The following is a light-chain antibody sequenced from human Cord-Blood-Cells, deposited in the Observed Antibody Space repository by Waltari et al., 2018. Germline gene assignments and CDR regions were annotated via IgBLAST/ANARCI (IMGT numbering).Light chain of an antibody. CDR1: QSVSSN. Sequence: EIVLTQSPGTLSLSPGERATLSCRASQSVSSNLAWYQQKPGQAPRLLIYGASTRATGIPARFSGSGSGTEFTLTISSLQSEDFAVYYCQQYNNWLGLTFGGGTKVEIK. J-gene: IGKJ4*01. V-gene: IGKV3-15*01. CDR3: QQYNNWLGLT. CDR2: GAS.